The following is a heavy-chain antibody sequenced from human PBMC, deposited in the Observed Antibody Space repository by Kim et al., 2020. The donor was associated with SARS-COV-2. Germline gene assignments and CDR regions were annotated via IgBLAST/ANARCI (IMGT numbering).Heavy chain of an antibody. V-gene: IGHV3-73*01. Sequence: GGSLRLSCGASGFTFSDSAMHWVRRASGKGLVWVGRISSKVNGYATAYCASVRGRFTISSADSTHTAYLQMHTLKTADTAVYSCTRVHVTTFAHWDAF. CDR2: ISSKVNGYAT. CDR3: TRVHVTTFAHWDAF. D-gene: IGHD1-1*01. J-gene: IGHJ3*01. CDR1: GFTFSDSA.